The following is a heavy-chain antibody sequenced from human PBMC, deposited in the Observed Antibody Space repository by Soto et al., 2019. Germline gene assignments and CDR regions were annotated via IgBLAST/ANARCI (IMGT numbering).Heavy chain of an antibody. V-gene: IGHV3-23*01. CDR3: AKAEGSSYGTEYSQH. D-gene: IGHD6-13*01. Sequence: EVQLLESGGGLVQPGGSLRLSCAASGFTCSTYAMNWVRQAPGKGLEWVSLIISSGGSTYYADSVKGRFTISRDNSKNTLYLQMNSLRADDTAVYYCAKAEGSSYGTEYSQHWGQGTLVTVSS. CDR1: GFTCSTYA. J-gene: IGHJ1*01. CDR2: IISSGGST.